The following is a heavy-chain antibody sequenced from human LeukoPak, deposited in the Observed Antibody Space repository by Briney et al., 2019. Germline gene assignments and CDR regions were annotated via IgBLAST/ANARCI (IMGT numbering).Heavy chain of an antibody. CDR2: ISYDGSNK. Sequence: GGSLRLSCAASGFTFSSYGMHWVRQAPGKGLEWVAVISYDGSNKYYADSVKGRFTISRDNSKNTLYLQMNSLRAEDTAVYYCAKDGGPCGGDCYWGRFSDYWGQGTLVTVSS. D-gene: IGHD2-21*02. CDR3: AKDGGPCGGDCYWGRFSDY. V-gene: IGHV3-30*18. J-gene: IGHJ4*02. CDR1: GFTFSSYG.